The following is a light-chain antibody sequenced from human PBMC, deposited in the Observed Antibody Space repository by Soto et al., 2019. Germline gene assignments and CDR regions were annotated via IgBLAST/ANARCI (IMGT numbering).Light chain of an antibody. CDR2: GAS. Sequence: EIVLTQSPGTLSLSPGERVTLSCRASQSVTSSYLAWYQQKPDQPPRLLIYGASSRATGIPDRFSGSGSGTDFTLTISRLEPEDFAVYYCQQYVRSPLTFGGGTKVEIK. J-gene: IGKJ4*01. V-gene: IGKV3-20*01. CDR1: QSVTSSY. CDR3: QQYVRSPLT.